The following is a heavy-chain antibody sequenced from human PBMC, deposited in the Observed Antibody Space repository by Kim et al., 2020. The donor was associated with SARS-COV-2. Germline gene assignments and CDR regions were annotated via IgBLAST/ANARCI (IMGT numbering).Heavy chain of an antibody. Sequence: GGSLRLSCAVSGLSVSDIYMTWVRQAPGKGLEWVAMIFKSGGTAYADSAKGRFTISRDNSKNTVSLQMNSLRVEDTAVYYCGKNQWEVNAFDVWGQGTMV. CDR3: GKNQWEVNAFDV. D-gene: IGHD1-26*01. CDR2: IFKSGGT. J-gene: IGHJ3*01. V-gene: IGHV3-66*01. CDR1: GLSVSDIY.